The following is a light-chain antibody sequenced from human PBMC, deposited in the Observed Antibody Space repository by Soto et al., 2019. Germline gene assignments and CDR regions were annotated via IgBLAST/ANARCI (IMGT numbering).Light chain of an antibody. CDR3: HHYGSSPQD. V-gene: IGKV3-20*01. CDR2: SAS. J-gene: IGKJ4*01. CDR1: QSVSSSY. Sequence: EIVLTQSPATLSLSPGERATLSCGASQSVSSSYLAWYQQKPGQAPRFLIYSASSRATGIPDRFSGSGSGTDFTITISSLEHEDFAVYYCHHYGSSPQDFGGGTKVDSK.